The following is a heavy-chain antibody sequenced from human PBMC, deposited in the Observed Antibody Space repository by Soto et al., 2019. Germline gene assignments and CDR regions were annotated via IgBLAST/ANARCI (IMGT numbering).Heavy chain of an antibody. CDR3: ARGVHGRFLEWLSVDSYYYYMDV. CDR2: MNPNSGNT. J-gene: IGHJ6*03. Sequence: GASVKVSCKASGYTFTSYGVNWVRQAPGQGLEWMGWMNPNSGNTGYAQKFQGRVTMTRNTSISTAYMELSSLRSEDTAVYYCARGVHGRFLEWLSVDSYYYYMDVWGKGTTVTVSS. V-gene: IGHV1-8*01. D-gene: IGHD3-3*01. CDR1: GYTFTSYG.